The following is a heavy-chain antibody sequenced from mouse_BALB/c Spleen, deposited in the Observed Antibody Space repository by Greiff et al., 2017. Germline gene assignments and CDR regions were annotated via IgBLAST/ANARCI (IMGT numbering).Heavy chain of an antibody. CDR1: GYTFTSYY. CDR3: TRSGGNYLAWFAY. J-gene: IGHJ3*01. D-gene: IGHD2-1*01. Sequence: VQLQESGAELVKPGASVKLSCKASGYTFTSYYMYWVKQRPGQGLEWIGEINPSNGGTNFNEKFKSKATLTVDKSSSTAYMQLSSLTSEDSAVYYCTRSGGNYLAWFAYWGQGTLVTVSA. CDR2: INPSNGGT. V-gene: IGHV1S81*02.